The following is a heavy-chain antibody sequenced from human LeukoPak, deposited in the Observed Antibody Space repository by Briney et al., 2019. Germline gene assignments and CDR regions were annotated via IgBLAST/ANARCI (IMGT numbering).Heavy chain of an antibody. D-gene: IGHD3-22*01. CDR2: IYSGGST. Sequence: GSLRLSCAASGFTVSSHYMSWVRQAPGKGLEWVSLIYSGGSTYYADSVKGRFTISRDNSKNTLYLQMNSLRAEDTAVYYCARAEYDSSLGFDSWGQGTLVTVSS. CDR3: ARAEYDSSLGFDS. CDR1: GFTVSSHY. J-gene: IGHJ4*02. V-gene: IGHV3-53*01.